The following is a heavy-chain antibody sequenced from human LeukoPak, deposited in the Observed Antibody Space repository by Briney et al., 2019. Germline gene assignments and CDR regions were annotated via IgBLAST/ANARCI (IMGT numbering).Heavy chain of an antibody. V-gene: IGHV1-46*01. CDR1: GYTFTSYY. Sequence: ASVKVSCKASGYTFTSYYMHWVRQAPGQGLEWMGIINPSGGSTSYAQKFQGRVTMTRDTSTSTVYMELSSLRSEDTAVYYCARVGKDSGYDSWFDPWGQGTLVTVSS. D-gene: IGHD5-12*01. J-gene: IGHJ5*02. CDR3: ARVGKDSGYDSWFDP. CDR2: INPSGGST.